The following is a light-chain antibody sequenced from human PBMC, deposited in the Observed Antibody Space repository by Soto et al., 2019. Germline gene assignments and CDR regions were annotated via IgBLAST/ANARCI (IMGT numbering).Light chain of an antibody. V-gene: IGKV3-11*01. CDR1: QSVSTS. Sequence: EILLTQSPATLSLSPGERATLSCGASQSVSTSLAWYQHKPGQAPRLLIYDASNRATGVPDRLSGSGSGTDFTLTISSLETEDFAVYFCQQRNNWPQEFTFGPGTKVDIK. CDR2: DAS. CDR3: QQRNNWPQEFT. J-gene: IGKJ3*01.